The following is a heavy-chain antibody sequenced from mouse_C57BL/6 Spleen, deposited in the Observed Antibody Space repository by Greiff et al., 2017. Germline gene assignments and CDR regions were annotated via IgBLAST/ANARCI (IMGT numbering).Heavy chain of an antibody. CDR1: GYTFTSYW. D-gene: IGHD2-5*01. CDR2: IDPNSGGT. Sequence: VKLQQPGAELVKPGASVKLSCKASGYTFTSYWMHWVKQRPGRGLEWIGRIDPNSGGTKYNEKFKSKVTLTVDKPSSTAYMQLSSLTSEDSAVYYWSAYYRNLYWYFDFWGTGTTGTGSS. J-gene: IGHJ1*03. CDR3: SAYYRNLYWYFDF. V-gene: IGHV1-72*01.